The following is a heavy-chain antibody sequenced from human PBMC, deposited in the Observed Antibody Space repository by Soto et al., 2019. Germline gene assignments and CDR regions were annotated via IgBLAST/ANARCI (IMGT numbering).Heavy chain of an antibody. V-gene: IGHV1-18*01. D-gene: IGHD2-8*01. CDR3: AKNGQPPYYYYGMDV. CDR1: GYTFTRYG. CDR2: ISGYNGDT. J-gene: IGHJ6*02. Sequence: QGQLMQSGAEVKKPGASVKVSCKASGYTFTRYGISWVRQAPGQGLEWMGWISGYNGDTNYAQKFQGRVTMTVDTSTTTAFMELRSLTSDDRAVYYCAKNGQPPYYYYGMDVWGQGTTVTVSS.